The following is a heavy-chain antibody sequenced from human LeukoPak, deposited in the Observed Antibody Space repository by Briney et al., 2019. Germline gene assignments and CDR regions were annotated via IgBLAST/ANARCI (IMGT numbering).Heavy chain of an antibody. V-gene: IGHV1-69*05. CDR1: GGTFSSYA. D-gene: IGHD1-26*01. J-gene: IGHJ4*02. CDR2: IIPIFGTA. CDR3: ACGSYWVFDY. Sequence: SVTVSFKASGGTFSSYAISWVRQAPGQGLEWMGGIIPIFGTANYAQKFQGRVTITTDESTSTAYMELSSLRSEDTAVYYCACGSYWVFDYWGQGTLVTVSS.